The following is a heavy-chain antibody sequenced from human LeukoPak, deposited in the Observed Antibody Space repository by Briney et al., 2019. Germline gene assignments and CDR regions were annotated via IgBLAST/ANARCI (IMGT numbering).Heavy chain of an antibody. D-gene: IGHD3-22*01. CDR1: GGSISSGSYY. J-gene: IGHJ4*02. CDR2: IYTSGST. V-gene: IGHV4-61*02. Sequence: PSETLSLTCTVSGGSISSGSYYWSWIRQPAGKGLEWIGRIYTSGSTNYNPSLKSRVTVSVDTSKNQFSLKLSSVTAADTAVYYCARTYYYDSSGYHDYWGQGTLVTVSS. CDR3: ARTYYYDSSGYHDY.